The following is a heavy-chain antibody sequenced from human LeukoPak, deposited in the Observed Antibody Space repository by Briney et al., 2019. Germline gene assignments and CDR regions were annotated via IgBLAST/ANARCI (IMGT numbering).Heavy chain of an antibody. CDR2: IYHSGST. CDR1: GYSISSGYY. J-gene: IGHJ3*01. CDR3: ARLLDNDISGEPDTFDV. Sequence: SETLSLTCAVSGYSISSGYYWGWIRPPPGKGLEWIGSIYHSGSTYYNPSLQSRVTMSIDTSKSQFSLKLTSVTSADTAVYSCARLLDNDISGEPDTFDVWGQGTTVIVSS. D-gene: IGHD3-22*01. V-gene: IGHV4-38-2*01.